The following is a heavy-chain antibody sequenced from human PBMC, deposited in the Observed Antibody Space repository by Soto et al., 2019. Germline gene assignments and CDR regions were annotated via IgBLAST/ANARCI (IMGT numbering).Heavy chain of an antibody. V-gene: IGHV3-23*01. CDR3: ARRGSGSYYDY. CDR1: GFTFSSYA. Sequence: EVQLLESGGGLVQPGGSLRLSCAASGFTFSSYAMRWVRQAPVKGLEWVSAISGSGGSTYYADSVKGRFTISRDNSKNTLYLQMHSLRAEDTAVYYCARRGSGSYYDYWGQGTRVTVSS. J-gene: IGHJ4*02. D-gene: IGHD1-26*01. CDR2: ISGSGGST.